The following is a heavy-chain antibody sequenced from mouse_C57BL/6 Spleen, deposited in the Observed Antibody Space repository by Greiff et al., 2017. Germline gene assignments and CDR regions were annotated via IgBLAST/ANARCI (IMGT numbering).Heavy chain of an antibody. J-gene: IGHJ4*01. D-gene: IGHD1-1*01. CDR1: GYTFTSYW. CDR2: IYPGSGST. Sequence: QVQLQQPGAELVKPGASVKMSCKASGYTFTSYWITWVKQRPGQGLEWIGDIYPGSGSTNYSEKFKSKATLTVDTSSSTAYMQLSSLTSEDSAVYYCARPIYYYGSSYVNYAMDYWGQGTSVTVSS. V-gene: IGHV1-55*01. CDR3: ARPIYYYGSSYVNYAMDY.